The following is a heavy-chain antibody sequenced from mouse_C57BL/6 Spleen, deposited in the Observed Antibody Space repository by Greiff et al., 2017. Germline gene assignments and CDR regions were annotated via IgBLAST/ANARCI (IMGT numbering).Heavy chain of an antibody. CDR3: ARAYYGSSYRFAY. J-gene: IGHJ3*01. CDR2: IDPSDSYT. V-gene: IGHV1-59*01. D-gene: IGHD1-1*01. Sequence: QVQLQQPGAELVRPGTSVKLSCKASGYTFTSYWMHWVKQRPGQGLEWIGVIDPSDSYTNYNQKFKGKATLTVDTSSRTAYMQLSSLTSEDSAVYYCARAYYGSSYRFAYWGQGTLVTVSA. CDR1: GYTFTSYW.